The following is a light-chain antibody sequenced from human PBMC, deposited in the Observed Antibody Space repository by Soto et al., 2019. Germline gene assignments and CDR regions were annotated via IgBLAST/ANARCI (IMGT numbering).Light chain of an antibody. CDR3: QQYGSSPSWT. CDR2: GAS. J-gene: IGKJ1*01. CDR1: QSVSSSY. Sequence: EIVLTQSPGTLSLSPGERATLSCRASQSVSSSYLAWYQQKPGQAPRLLIYGASSRATGIPDRFSGSGSGTDFTLTISRLEPEDFAVYSCQQYGSSPSWTFGHGTKVELK. V-gene: IGKV3-20*01.